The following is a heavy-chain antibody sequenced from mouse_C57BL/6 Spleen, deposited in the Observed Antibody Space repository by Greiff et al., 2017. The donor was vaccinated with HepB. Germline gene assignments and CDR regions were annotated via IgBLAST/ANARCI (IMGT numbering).Heavy chain of an antibody. Sequence: QVQLQQSGAELVKPGASVKLSCKASGYTFTSYWMHWVKQRPGQGLEWIGMIHPNSGSTNYNEKFKSKATLTVDKSSSTAYMQLSSLTSEDSAVYYCARSTVVADWYFDVWGTGTTVTVSS. CDR3: ARSTVVADWYFDV. CDR1: GYTFTSYW. D-gene: IGHD1-1*01. J-gene: IGHJ1*03. V-gene: IGHV1-64*01. CDR2: IHPNSGST.